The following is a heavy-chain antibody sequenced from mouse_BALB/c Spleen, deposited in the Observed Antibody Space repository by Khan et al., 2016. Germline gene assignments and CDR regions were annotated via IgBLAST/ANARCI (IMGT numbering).Heavy chain of an antibody. Sequence: EVELVESGGGLVKRGGSLKLSCAASGFTFSSYAMSWVRQTPEKRLEWVASISSGGSTYYPDSVKGRFTISRDNARNILNLQMSSLRSEDTAMYYCAREDYGNYGDYFDYWGQGTTLTVSS. CDR1: GFTFSSYA. CDR2: ISSGGST. CDR3: AREDYGNYGDYFDY. J-gene: IGHJ2*01. D-gene: IGHD2-1*01. V-gene: IGHV5-6-5*01.